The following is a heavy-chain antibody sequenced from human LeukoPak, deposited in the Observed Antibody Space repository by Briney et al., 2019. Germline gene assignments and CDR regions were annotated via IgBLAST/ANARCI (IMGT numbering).Heavy chain of an antibody. CDR2: ISGSGGST. Sequence: GGTLGLSCAASGFTFSSYGMSWVRQAPGKGLEWVSAISGSGGSTYYADSVKGRFTISRDNSKNTLYLQMNSLRAEDTAVYYCAIRGVLDFDYWGQGTLVTVSS. CDR3: AIRGVLDFDY. CDR1: GFTFSSYG. D-gene: IGHD3-3*01. V-gene: IGHV3-23*01. J-gene: IGHJ4*02.